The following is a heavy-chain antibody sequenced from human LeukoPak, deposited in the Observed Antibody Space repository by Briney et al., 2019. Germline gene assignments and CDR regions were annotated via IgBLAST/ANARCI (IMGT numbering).Heavy chain of an antibody. D-gene: IGHD6-13*01. Sequence: SETLSLTCTVSGGSISSYYWSWLRQPAGKGLEWIGRIYTSGSTNYNPSLKSRVTMSVDTSKNQFSLKLSSVTAADTAVYYCARDRQQLVRGYYYYYMDVWGKGTTVTISS. J-gene: IGHJ6*03. V-gene: IGHV4-4*07. CDR1: GGSISSYY. CDR3: ARDRQQLVRGYYYYYMDV. CDR2: IYTSGST.